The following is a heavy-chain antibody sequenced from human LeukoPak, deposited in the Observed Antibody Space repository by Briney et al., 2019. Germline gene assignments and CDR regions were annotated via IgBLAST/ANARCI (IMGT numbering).Heavy chain of an antibody. V-gene: IGHV1-2*02. CDR3: ARDLAVCSSTSCYPDAFDI. D-gene: IGHD2-2*01. CDR2: INPNSGGT. Sequence: ASVKVSCKASGYTFTGYYMHWVRQAPGQGLEWMGWINPNSGGTNYAQKFQGRVTMTRDTSISTAYMELSRLRSDDTAVYYCARDLAVCSSTSCYPDAFDIWGQGTMVTVSS. CDR1: GYTFTGYY. J-gene: IGHJ3*02.